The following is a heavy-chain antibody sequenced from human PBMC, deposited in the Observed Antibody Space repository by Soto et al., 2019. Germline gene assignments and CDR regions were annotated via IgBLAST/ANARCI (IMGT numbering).Heavy chain of an antibody. V-gene: IGHV3-30-3*01. CDR1: GFTFSSYA. Sequence: GGSLRLSCAASGFTFSSYAMHWVRQAPGKGLEWVAVISYDGSNKYYADSVKGRFTISRDNAKNSLFLQMNSLRAEDTAVYYCARGVPYYSSEKPANFDYWGQGALVTVSS. CDR3: ARGVPYYSSEKPANFDY. J-gene: IGHJ4*02. CDR2: ISYDGSNK. D-gene: IGHD3-10*01.